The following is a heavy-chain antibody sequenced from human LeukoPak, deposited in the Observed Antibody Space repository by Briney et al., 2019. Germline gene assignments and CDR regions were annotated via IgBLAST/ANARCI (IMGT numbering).Heavy chain of an antibody. V-gene: IGHV3-30*18. D-gene: IGHD5-12*01. CDR1: GFTFSSYW. CDR2: ISYDGSNK. J-gene: IGHJ6*02. Sequence: GGSLRLSCAASGFTFSSYWMHWVRQAPGKGLEWVAVISYDGSNKYYADSVKGRFTISRDKSKNTLYLQMNSLRAEDTAVYYCAKEATGYYYGMDVWGQGTTVTVSS. CDR3: AKEATGYYYGMDV.